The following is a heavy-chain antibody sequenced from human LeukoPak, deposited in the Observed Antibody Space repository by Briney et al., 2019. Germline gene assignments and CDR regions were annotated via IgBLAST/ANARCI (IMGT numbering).Heavy chain of an antibody. CDR1: GFTFTSVS. CDR3: ARDPYTGSMFDF. J-gene: IGHJ4*01. Sequence: GGSLRPSCVTSGFTFTSVSMSWVRQAPGKGLEWVAFIGHVAGDIFYGDSVKGRFNISRDDAKGSVYLQMNSLRVDDTAVYFCARDPYTGSMFDFWGHGTLVTVSS. D-gene: IGHD1-1*01. CDR2: IGHVAGDI. V-gene: IGHV3-21*01.